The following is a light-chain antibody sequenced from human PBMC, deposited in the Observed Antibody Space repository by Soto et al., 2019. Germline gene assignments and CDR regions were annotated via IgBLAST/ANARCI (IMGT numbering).Light chain of an antibody. CDR3: QQLNIYPFT. J-gene: IGKJ4*01. Sequence: DIQLTQSPSFLSASVGVRVTLTCRASQVIARYLAWYPQKPGQAPKLLIYAASTLQSGVPARFSGSGSGTEFTLTISSLQPEDFATYYCQQLNIYPFTFGGGTKVEIK. V-gene: IGKV1-9*01. CDR2: AAS. CDR1: QVIARY.